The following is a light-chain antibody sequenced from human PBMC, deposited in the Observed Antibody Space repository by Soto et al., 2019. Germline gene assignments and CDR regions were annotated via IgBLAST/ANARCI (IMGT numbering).Light chain of an antibody. J-gene: IGKJ4*01. CDR3: QQYGNSVT. CDR1: QFVSSR. Sequence: DIVVTQSPATLSASPGERVTLSCRASQFVSSRLAWYQRRPGQVPRLLIYDTSTRAPGTPDRFSGSGSGTDFTLTITRLEPEDSALYYCQQYGNSVTFGGGTNVEMK. CDR2: DTS. V-gene: IGKV3-20*01.